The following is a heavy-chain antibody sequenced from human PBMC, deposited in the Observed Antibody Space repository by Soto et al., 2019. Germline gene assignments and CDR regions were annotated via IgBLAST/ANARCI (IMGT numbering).Heavy chain of an antibody. CDR3: ARNSEGSGRGAT. CDR1: GGSISSSNW. CDR2: IYHSGST. Sequence: LSLTFAVSGGSISSSNWWSWVRQPPGKGLEWIGEIYHSGSTNYNPSLKSRVTISVDKSKNQFSLKLSSVTAADTAVYYCARNSEGSGRGATWGQGTLVTVSS. D-gene: IGHD3-10*01. V-gene: IGHV4-4*02. J-gene: IGHJ4*02.